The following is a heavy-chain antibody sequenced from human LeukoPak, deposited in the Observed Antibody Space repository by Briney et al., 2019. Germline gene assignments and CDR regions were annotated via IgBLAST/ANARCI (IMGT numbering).Heavy chain of an antibody. D-gene: IGHD1-14*01. CDR1: GGSISSYY. V-gene: IGHV4-59*08. J-gene: IGHJ4*02. Sequence: NSSETLSLTCTVSGGSISSYYWSWIRQPPGKGLEWIAYIYFSGSTTYNPSLKSRVTISVDTSKNQFSLKLRSVTAADTAVYYCARTNRAPYYFDYWGQGTLVTVSS. CDR3: ARTNRAPYYFDY. CDR2: IYFSGST.